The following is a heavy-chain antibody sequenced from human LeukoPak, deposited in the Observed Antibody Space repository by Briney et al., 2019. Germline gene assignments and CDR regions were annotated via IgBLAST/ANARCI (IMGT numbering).Heavy chain of an antibody. CDR2: ISSSSSYI. CDR3: ARGYYYDSSGYFDY. V-gene: IGHV3-21*01. D-gene: IGHD3-22*01. CDR1: GFTFSSYS. Sequence: GGSLRLSCAASGFTFSSYSMNWVRQAPGKGLEWVSSISSSSSYIYYADSVKGRFTISRDNAKNSLYLQMNSLRAEDTAVYYCARGYYYDSSGYFDYWGQGTLVTVSS. J-gene: IGHJ4*02.